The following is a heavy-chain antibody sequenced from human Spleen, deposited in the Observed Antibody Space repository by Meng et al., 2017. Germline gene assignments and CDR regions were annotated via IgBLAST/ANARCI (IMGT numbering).Heavy chain of an antibody. CDR1: GYTFTHYA. Sequence: QVQLVQSGSEFTKPGASLKVSCKASGYTFTHYAMNWVRQATGQGLEWMGWINTNTGNPTYAQGFTGRFVFSLDTSVSTAYLQINSLEAEDTAIYYCARGSYRPIAPPTNNWFDPWGQGTLVTVSS. CDR2: INTNTGNP. D-gene: IGHD1-26*01. V-gene: IGHV7-4-1*02. CDR3: ARGSYRPIAPPTNNWFDP. J-gene: IGHJ5*02.